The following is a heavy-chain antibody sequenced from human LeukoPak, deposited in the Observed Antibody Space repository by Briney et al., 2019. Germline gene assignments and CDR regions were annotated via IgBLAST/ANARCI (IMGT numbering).Heavy chain of an antibody. J-gene: IGHJ4*02. CDR1: GFTLSSYG. D-gene: IGHD2-2*01. V-gene: IGHV3-30*02. CDR2: IHFGGSTK. CDR3: SKDQCTRTSCDGYPGY. Sequence: GGSLRLSCAASGFTLSSYGMHWVRQAPGKGLEWVAFIHFGGSTKYSGDSVQGRFTISRDNSRNILYLQMNNLRPEDKAFYYCSKDQCTRTSCDGYPGYWGQGTLVTVSS.